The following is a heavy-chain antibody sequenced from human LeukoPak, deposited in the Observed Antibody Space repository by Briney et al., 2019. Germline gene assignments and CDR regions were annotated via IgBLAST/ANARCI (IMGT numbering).Heavy chain of an antibody. CDR3: ARGLDFDWLGFDY. Sequence: VKVSCKASGYTFTSYGISWVRQAPGQGREWMGWTSAYNGNTNYAQKLQGRVTMTTDTSTSTAYMELRSLRSDDTAVYYCARGLDFDWLGFDYWGQGTLVAVSS. D-gene: IGHD3-9*01. J-gene: IGHJ4*02. V-gene: IGHV1-18*01. CDR1: GYTFTSYG. CDR2: TSAYNGNT.